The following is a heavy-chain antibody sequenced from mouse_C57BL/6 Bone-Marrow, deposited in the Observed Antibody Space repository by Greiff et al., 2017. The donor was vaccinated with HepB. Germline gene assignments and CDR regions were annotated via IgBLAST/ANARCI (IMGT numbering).Heavy chain of an antibody. Sequence: VQQSGAELVRPGTSVKVSCKASGYAFTNYLIEWVKQRPGQGLEWIGVINPGSGGTNYNEKFKGKATLTADKSSSTAYMQLSSLTSEDSAVYFCARETGTWFAYWGQGTLVTVSA. J-gene: IGHJ3*01. CDR3: ARETGTWFAY. V-gene: IGHV1-54*01. CDR1: GYAFTNYL. CDR2: INPGSGGT.